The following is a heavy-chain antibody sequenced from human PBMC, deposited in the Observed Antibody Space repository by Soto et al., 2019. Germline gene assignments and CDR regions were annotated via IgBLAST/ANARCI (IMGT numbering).Heavy chain of an antibody. CDR1: GGSISSYY. D-gene: IGHD3-22*01. Sequence: SETLSLTCTVSGGSISSYYWSWIRQPPGKGLEWIGYIYYSGSTNYNPSLKSRVTISVDTSKNQFSLKLSSVTAADTAVYYCAREAMREYYYDSSGYYANGSMDVWGQGTTVTVSS. V-gene: IGHV4-59*01. J-gene: IGHJ6*02. CDR3: AREAMREYYYDSSGYYANGSMDV. CDR2: IYYSGST.